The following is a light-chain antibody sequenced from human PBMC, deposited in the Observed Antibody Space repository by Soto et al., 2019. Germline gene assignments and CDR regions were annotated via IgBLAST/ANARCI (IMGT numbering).Light chain of an antibody. CDR1: SSDVGGYNY. J-gene: IGLJ2*01. V-gene: IGLV2-14*01. Sequence: QSALTQPASVSGSPGQSITISCTGTSSDVGGYNYVSWYQHHPGKAPKLMISEVSNRPSGVSNRFSGSKSGNTASLIISGLQAEDEADYYCSSFTSSTAVVFGGGTKVTVL. CDR2: EVS. CDR3: SSFTSSTAVV.